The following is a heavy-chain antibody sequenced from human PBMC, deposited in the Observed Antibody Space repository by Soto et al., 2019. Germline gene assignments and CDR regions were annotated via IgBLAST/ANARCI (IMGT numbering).Heavy chain of an antibody. CDR3: ARGSTMVRGVISGLDY. CDR1: GGSISSYY. CDR2: IYTSGST. Sequence: QVQLQESGPGLVKPSETLSLTCTVSGGSISSYYWSWIRQPAGKGLEWFGRIYTSGSTNYNPSLKSRVTMSVDTSKNQFSLKLSSVTAADTAVYYCARGSTMVRGVISGLDYWGQGTLVTVSS. V-gene: IGHV4-4*07. J-gene: IGHJ4*02. D-gene: IGHD3-10*01.